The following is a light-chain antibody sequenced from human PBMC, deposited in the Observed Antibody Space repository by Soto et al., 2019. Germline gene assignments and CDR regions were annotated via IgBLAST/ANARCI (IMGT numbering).Light chain of an antibody. V-gene: IGKV2-30*02. J-gene: IGKJ2*01. CDR2: KVS. CDR3: MQSTRWPHP. CDR1: QSLVHSDGNTY. Sequence: DVVMTQSPLSLPVTLGQPASISCRSSQSLVHSDGNTYLFWLQQRPGQSPRRLSYKVSNRGSGVPDRFSGSGSGTDFTLKINRVEAEDVGVYYCMQSTRWPHPFGQGNKLEIK.